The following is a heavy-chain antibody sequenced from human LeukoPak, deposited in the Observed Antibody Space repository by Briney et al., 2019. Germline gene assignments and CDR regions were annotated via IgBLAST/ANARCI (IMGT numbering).Heavy chain of an antibody. V-gene: IGHV4-61*01. J-gene: IGHJ5*02. CDR3: AREPDYYDSSGYFGFDP. Sequence: PSGTLSLTCTVSGYSISSGYYWGWIRQPPGKGLEWIGYIYYSGSTNYNPSLKSRVTISVDTSKNQFSLKLSSVTAADTAVYYCAREPDYYDSSGYFGFDPWGQGTLVTVSS. D-gene: IGHD3-22*01. CDR1: GYSISSGYY. CDR2: IYYSGST.